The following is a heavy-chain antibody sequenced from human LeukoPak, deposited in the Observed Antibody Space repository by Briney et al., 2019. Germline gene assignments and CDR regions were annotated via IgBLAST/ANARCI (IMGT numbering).Heavy chain of an antibody. CDR3: AKSIVVVPAAVIDYYYGMDV. D-gene: IGHD2-2*01. CDR2: ISGSGGST. Sequence: PGGSLRLSCAASGFTFSSYAMSWVRQAPGKGLEWVSAISGSGGSTYYADSVKGRFTISRDNSKNTLYLQMNSLRAEDTAVYYCAKSIVVVPAAVIDYYYGMDVWGQGATVTVSS. V-gene: IGHV3-23*01. J-gene: IGHJ6*02. CDR1: GFTFSSYA.